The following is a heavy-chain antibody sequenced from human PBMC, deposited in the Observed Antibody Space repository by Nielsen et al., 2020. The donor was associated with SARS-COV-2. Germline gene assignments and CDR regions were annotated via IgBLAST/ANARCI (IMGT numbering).Heavy chain of an antibody. CDR1: GGSISSSSYY. CDR2: IYYSGST. V-gene: IGHV4-39*01. Sequence: SETLSLTCTFSGGSISSSSYYWGWIRQPPGKGLERIGSIYYSGSTYYNPSLKSRVTISVDTSKNQFSLKLSSVTAADTAVYYCARLGPIFDYWGQGTLVTVSS. J-gene: IGHJ4*02. CDR3: ARLGPIFDY.